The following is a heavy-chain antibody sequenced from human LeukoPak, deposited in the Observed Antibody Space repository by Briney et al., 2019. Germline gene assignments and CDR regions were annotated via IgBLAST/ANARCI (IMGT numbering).Heavy chain of an antibody. V-gene: IGHV3-30*02. J-gene: IGHJ4*02. CDR1: GFTYSSYA. CDR3: AKDSLADIDY. D-gene: IGHD3-16*01. CDR2: IRHDGSIK. Sequence: GGSLRLSCAASGFTYSSYAMGWVRQAPGKGLEWVAFIRHDGSIKNYADSVKGRSTISRDNSKNTLYLQMNSLRAEDTAVYYCAKDSLADIDYWGQGTLVTVSS.